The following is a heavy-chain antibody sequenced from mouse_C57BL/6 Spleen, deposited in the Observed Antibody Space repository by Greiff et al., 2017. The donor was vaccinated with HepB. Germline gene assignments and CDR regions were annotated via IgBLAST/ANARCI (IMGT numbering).Heavy chain of an antibody. CDR2: ISYDGSN. D-gene: IGHD2-4*01. CDR1: GYSITSGYY. J-gene: IGHJ4*01. Sequence: VQLKESGPGLVKPSQSLSLTCSVTGYSITSGYYWNWIRQFPGNKLEWMGYISYDGSNNYNPYLKNRISITRDTSKNQFFLKLNSVTTEDTATYYCARDDYDGAMDYWGQGTSVTVSS. CDR3: ARDDYDGAMDY. V-gene: IGHV3-6*01.